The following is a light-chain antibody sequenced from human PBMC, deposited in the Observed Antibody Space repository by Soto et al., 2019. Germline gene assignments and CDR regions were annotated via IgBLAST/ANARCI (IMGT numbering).Light chain of an antibody. V-gene: IGLV2-8*01. CDR3: SSYGGNDWV. CDR1: SSDAGAYNY. CDR2: DVS. J-gene: IGLJ3*02. Sequence: QSALTQPPSASGSPGQSVTISCTGTSSDAGAYNYVSWYQQYTGKAPKLMIYDVSKRPSGVPDRFSGSKSGNTASLTVSGLRADDEAVYYCSSYGGNDWVFGGGTKLTVL.